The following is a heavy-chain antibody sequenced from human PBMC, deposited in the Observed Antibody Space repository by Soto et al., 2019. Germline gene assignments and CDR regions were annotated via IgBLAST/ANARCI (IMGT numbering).Heavy chain of an antibody. D-gene: IGHD1-1*01. V-gene: IGHV4-59*01. J-gene: IGHJ6*02. Sequence: QVQLQESGPGLVKPSETLSLACTVSGGSFGNYYWSWIRQPPVKGLEWIGYIYYRGSTDYNPSLKSRATRSIDTSQHPLALRLSSVTAADSAVYYCATGLFVPDNFFSYGVDVWGHGTAVTISS. CDR1: GGSFGNYY. CDR3: ATGLFVPDNFFSYGVDV. CDR2: IYYRGST.